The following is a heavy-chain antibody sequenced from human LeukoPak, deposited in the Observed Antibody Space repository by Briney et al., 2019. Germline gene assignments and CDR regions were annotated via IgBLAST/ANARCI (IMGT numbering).Heavy chain of an antibody. J-gene: IGHJ4*02. V-gene: IGHV1-69*13. D-gene: IGHD3-10*01. Sequence: GASVKVSCKTSGYTFTDYYMHWVRQAPGQGLEWMGGIIPIFGTANYAQKFQGRVTITADESTSTAYMELSSLRSEDTAVYYCARVGYYGSGYFDYWGQGTLVTVPS. CDR1: GYTFTDYY. CDR3: ARVGYYGSGYFDY. CDR2: IIPIFGTA.